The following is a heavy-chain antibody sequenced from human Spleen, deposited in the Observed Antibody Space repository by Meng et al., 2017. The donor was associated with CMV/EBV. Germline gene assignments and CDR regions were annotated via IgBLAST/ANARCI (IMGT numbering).Heavy chain of an antibody. CDR2: ISVSSGSI. CDR1: GFSFSTSS. V-gene: IGHV3-48*01. J-gene: IGHJ3*02. Sequence: LSLTCAASGFSFSTSSMNWVRQAPGKGLEWLSYISVSSGSINYADSVKGRFAISRDNSKNTLYLQMNSLRAEDTAVYYCARPPEHDAFDIWGQGTMVTVSS. D-gene: IGHD1/OR15-1a*01. CDR3: ARPPEHDAFDI.